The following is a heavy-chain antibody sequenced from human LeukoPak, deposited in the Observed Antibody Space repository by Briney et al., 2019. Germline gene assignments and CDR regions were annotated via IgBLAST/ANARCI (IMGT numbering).Heavy chain of an antibody. D-gene: IGHD3-22*01. V-gene: IGHV1-46*03. CDR1: GYTFTSYY. J-gene: IGHJ3*02. CDR3: ARGEGSYYYDSSGPI. CDR2: INPSGGST. Sequence: ASVKVSCKASGYTFTSYYMHWVRQAPGQGLEWMGIINPSGGSTSYAQKFQGRVTMTRDTSTSTVYMELSSLRSEDTAVYYCARGEGSYYYDSSGPIWGQGTMVTASS.